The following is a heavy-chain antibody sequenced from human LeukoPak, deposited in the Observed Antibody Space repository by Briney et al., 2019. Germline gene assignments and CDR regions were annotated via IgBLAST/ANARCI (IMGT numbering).Heavy chain of an antibody. D-gene: IGHD3-10*01. J-gene: IGHJ4*02. V-gene: IGHV4-34*01. CDR1: GGSFSGYY. CDR3: ARGGDGSGPHLGY. CDR2: INHSGST. Sequence: SETLSLTCAVYGGSFSGYYWSWIRQPPGKGLEWIGEINHSGSTNYNPSLKSRVTISVDTSKNQFSLKLSSVTAADTAVYYCARGGDGSGPHLGYWGQGTLVTVSS.